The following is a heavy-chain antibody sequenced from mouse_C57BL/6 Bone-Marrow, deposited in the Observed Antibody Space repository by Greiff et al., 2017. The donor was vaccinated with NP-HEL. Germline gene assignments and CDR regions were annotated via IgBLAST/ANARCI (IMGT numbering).Heavy chain of an antibody. D-gene: IGHD1-1*01. CDR2: INPGSGGT. J-gene: IGHJ2*01. Sequence: VQLQQSGAELVRPGTSVKVSCKASGYAFTNYLIEWVKQRPGQGLEWIGVINPGSGGTNYNEKFKGKATLTADKSSSTAYMQLSSLTSEDSAVYFCARERDYYGSSSHFDYWGQGTTLTVSS. CDR3: ARERDYYGSSSHFDY. V-gene: IGHV1-54*01. CDR1: GYAFTNYL.